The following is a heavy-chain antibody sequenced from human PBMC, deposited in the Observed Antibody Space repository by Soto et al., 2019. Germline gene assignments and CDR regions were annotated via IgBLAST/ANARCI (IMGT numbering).Heavy chain of an antibody. Sequence: QVQLVQSGAEVREPGASVKVSCKASGYSFTGLDINWVRQTTGQGLEWMGWMQPSSGRTGYAQKFQGRVTMTRDTSINTAYMELSSLRSEDTAVYYCAWRSGSYGSGDWFDPWGQGTLVTVSS. CDR3: AWRSGSYGSGDWFDP. D-gene: IGHD1-26*01. CDR2: MQPSSGRT. J-gene: IGHJ5*02. V-gene: IGHV1-8*01. CDR1: GYSFTGLD.